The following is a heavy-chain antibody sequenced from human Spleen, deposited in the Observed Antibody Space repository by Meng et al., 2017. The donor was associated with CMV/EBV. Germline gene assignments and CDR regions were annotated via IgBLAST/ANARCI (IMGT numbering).Heavy chain of an antibody. CDR3: ARANEAVSTGAFDY. CDR2: IHYSGNT. J-gene: IGHJ4*02. CDR1: GFTFSSYS. V-gene: IGHV4-39*07. D-gene: IGHD4-11*01. Sequence: GSLRLSCAASGFTFSSYSMNWVRQAPGKGLEWIGSIHYSGNTYYNPSLESRVTISVDSSKNQFSLKLSSVTAADTAVFYCARANEAVSTGAFDYWGQGKVVTVSS.